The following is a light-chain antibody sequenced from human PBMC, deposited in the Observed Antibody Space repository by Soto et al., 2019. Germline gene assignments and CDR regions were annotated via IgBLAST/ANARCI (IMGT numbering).Light chain of an antibody. Sequence: PSSLSASVGDRVTISCTGTSSDVGGYNYVSWYQQHPDKAPKLIIYEVSKRPSGVPDRFSGSKSGNTASLTVSGLKAEDEADYYCSSYGGYNNVIFGGGTKLTVL. V-gene: IGLV2-8*01. J-gene: IGLJ2*01. CDR3: SSYGGYNNVI. CDR1: SSDVGGYNY. CDR2: EVS.